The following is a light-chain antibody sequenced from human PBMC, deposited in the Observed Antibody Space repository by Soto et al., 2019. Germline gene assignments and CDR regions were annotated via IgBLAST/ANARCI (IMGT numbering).Light chain of an antibody. CDR3: CSYAGGNNWV. V-gene: IGLV2-23*01. CDR1: GSDVGNYKL. Sequence: QSALTQPASVSGSPGQSITISCTGTGSDVGNYKLVSWYQQHPGKAPKLVIYEDTKRPSGASSRFSGSKSANTASLTVSGLQAEDEADYYCCSYAGGNNWVFGGGTQLTVL. CDR2: EDT. J-gene: IGLJ3*02.